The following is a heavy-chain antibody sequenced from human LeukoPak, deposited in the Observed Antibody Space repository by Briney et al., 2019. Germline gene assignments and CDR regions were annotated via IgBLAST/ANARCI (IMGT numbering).Heavy chain of an antibody. Sequence: SETLSLTCAVYGGSFSGYYWSWIRQPPGKGLEWIGEINHSGSTNYNPSLKSRVTISVDTSKNQFSLKLSSVTAADTAVYYCARPFYSYGYSRSQYWYFDLWGRGTLVTVSS. CDR3: ARPFYSYGYSRSQYWYFDL. J-gene: IGHJ2*01. D-gene: IGHD5-18*01. CDR2: INHSGST. CDR1: GGSFSGYY. V-gene: IGHV4-34*01.